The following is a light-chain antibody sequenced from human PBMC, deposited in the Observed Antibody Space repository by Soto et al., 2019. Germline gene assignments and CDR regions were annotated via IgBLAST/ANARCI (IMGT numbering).Light chain of an antibody. Sequence: QSALTQPPSASGSPGQSVPISCTGTSNDVGGYNYVSWYQQHPGKAPKLMIHEVSKRPSGVPDRFSGSKSGNTASLTVSGLLTEDEADYYCSSYGGANTVVFGGGTKLTVL. CDR1: SNDVGGYNY. J-gene: IGLJ2*01. V-gene: IGLV2-8*01. CDR3: SSYGGANTVV. CDR2: EVS.